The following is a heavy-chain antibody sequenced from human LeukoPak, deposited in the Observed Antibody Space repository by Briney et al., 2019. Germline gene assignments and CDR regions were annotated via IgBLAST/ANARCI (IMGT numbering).Heavy chain of an antibody. J-gene: IGHJ4*02. CDR1: VGSISSYY. D-gene: IGHD3-22*01. Sequence: SETLSLTCTVCVGSISSYYWSWIRQPPGKGLEWIGYIYYSGSTNYNPSLKSRVTISVDTSKNQFSLKLTSLTAADTAVYYCAREEFLHEIDSSGYFVYWGQGTLVTVSS. V-gene: IGHV4-59*12. CDR3: AREEFLHEIDSSGYFVY. CDR2: IYYSGST.